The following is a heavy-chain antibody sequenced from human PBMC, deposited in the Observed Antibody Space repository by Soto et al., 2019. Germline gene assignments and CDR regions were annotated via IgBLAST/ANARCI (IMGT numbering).Heavy chain of an antibody. CDR1: GYTFTSYG. D-gene: IGHD6-19*01. Sequence: QVQLVQSGAEVKKPGASVKVSCKASGYTFTSYGINWVRQAPGQGLECMGWISAYNGNTNHAQKLQGRVTMTTDTSTSTAYMERRSRRSHDAVVYYCARGPRSSGWFPEYFQHWGKGTLVTVSS. CDR3: ARGPRSSGWFPEYFQH. CDR2: ISAYNGNT. V-gene: IGHV1-18*01. J-gene: IGHJ1*01.